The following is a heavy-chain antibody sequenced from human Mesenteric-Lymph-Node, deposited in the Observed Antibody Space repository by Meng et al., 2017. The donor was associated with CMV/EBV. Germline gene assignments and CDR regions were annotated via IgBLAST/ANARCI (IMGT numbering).Heavy chain of an antibody. D-gene: IGHD4-23*01. J-gene: IGHJ5*01. V-gene: IGHV3-7*01. CDR2: IKQDGSEK. CDR3: ARDLRNGNPSWFDS. Sequence: GESLKISCAASGFAFTSYWMTWVRQAPGKGLEWVANIKQDGSEKYYVDSVKGRFTISRDNAKNSLYLQMSSLRAEDTAVYYCARDLRNGNPSWFDSWGQGALVTVSS. CDR1: GFAFTSYW.